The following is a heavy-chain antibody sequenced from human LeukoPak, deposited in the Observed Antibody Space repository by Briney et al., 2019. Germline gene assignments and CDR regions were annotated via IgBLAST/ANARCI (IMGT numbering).Heavy chain of an antibody. CDR1: GGSISSSSYY. J-gene: IGHJ5*02. Sequence: SETLSLTCTVSGGSISSSSYYWGWIRQPPGKGLEWIGSIYYSGSTYYNPSLKSRVTISVDTSKNQFSLKLSSVTAADTAVYYCARPQPRGRASSSRGYWFDPWGQGTLVTVSS. D-gene: IGHD3-16*01. CDR2: IYYSGST. CDR3: ARPQPRGRASSSRGYWFDP. V-gene: IGHV4-39*07.